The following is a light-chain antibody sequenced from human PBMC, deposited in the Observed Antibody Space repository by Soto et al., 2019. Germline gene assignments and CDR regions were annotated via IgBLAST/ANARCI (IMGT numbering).Light chain of an antibody. J-gene: IGKJ2*02. Sequence: DIPMTQSPSTLSASLGDRVTITCRASQSISSWLAWYQQKPGKAPKLLIYKASSLEGGVTARFSGSGSGTEFTLTISSLQPDDFAYYYCQQYNSYSCTFGQGTKLEIK. CDR2: KAS. CDR1: QSISSW. V-gene: IGKV1-5*03. CDR3: QQYNSYSCT.